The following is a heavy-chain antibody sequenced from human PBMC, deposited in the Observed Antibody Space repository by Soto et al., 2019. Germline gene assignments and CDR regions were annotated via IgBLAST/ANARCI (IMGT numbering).Heavy chain of an antibody. D-gene: IGHD6-13*01. CDR1: GYTFTSYY. Sequence: GPSVKVSCKASGYTFTSYYMHWVRQAPGQGLEWMGGIIPIFGTANYAQKFQGRVTITADESTSTAYMELSSLRSEDTAVYYCARYSVAAAGNWFDYWGQGTLVTVSS. V-gene: IGHV1-69*13. CDR2: IIPIFGTA. CDR3: ARYSVAAAGNWFDY. J-gene: IGHJ4*02.